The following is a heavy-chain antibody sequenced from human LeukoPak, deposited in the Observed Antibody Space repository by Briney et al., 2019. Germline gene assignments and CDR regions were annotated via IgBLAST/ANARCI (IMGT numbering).Heavy chain of an antibody. CDR1: GFTFRSYA. V-gene: IGHV3-23*01. CDR2: ISVSGGST. J-gene: IGHJ5*02. CDR3: AKEGGRYDSSGYNWCDP. Sequence: GGYLRLSCAASGFTFRSYAMSWVRQAPPKGLDWVSAISVSGGSTYYADSVKGRFTNSRDNSKNTLYLQMNSLRAEDTAVYYCAKEGGRYDSSGYNWCDPWGQGTLVTVSS. D-gene: IGHD3-22*01.